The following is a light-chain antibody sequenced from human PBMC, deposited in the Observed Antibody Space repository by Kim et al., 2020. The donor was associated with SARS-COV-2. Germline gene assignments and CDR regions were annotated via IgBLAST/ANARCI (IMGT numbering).Light chain of an antibody. CDR3: CSYAGGYTQVA. CDR1: SSDVGVYNY. CDR2: DVN. V-gene: IGLV2-11*01. J-gene: IGLJ2*01. Sequence: QSALTQPRSVSGSPGQSVTISCTGTSSDVGVYNYVSWYQQFPGNAPRLMICDVNKRPSGVPDRFSASKSGNTASLTISGLQADDEADYYCCSYAGGYTQVAFGGGTQLTVL.